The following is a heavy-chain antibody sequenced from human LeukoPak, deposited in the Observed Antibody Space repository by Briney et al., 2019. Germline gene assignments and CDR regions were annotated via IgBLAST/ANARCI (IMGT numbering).Heavy chain of an antibody. D-gene: IGHD4-17*01. CDR3: ARVSTTGVDY. CDR2: INPSGGST. Sequence: GASVKVSCEASGYTFTSYYMHWVRQAPGQGLEWMGIINPSGGSTSYAQKFQGRVTISVDTSKNQFSLKLSSVTAADTAVYYCARVSTTGVDYWGQGTLVTVSS. CDR1: GYTFTSYY. J-gene: IGHJ4*02. V-gene: IGHV1-46*01.